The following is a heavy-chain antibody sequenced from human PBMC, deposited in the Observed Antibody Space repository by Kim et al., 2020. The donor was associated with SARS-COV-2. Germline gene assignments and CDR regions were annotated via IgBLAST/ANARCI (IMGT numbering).Heavy chain of an antibody. CDR3: VRGYYYAMDV. Sequence: GGSLRLSCAASGFTFSSYWMHWVRQAPGKGLVWVSRASQDGSGTIYADSVKGRFTISRDNAKNTLYLQMNSLRAEDTAVYYCVRGYYYAMDVWGQGTTVTVSS. CDR2: ASQDGSGT. J-gene: IGHJ6*02. CDR1: GFTFSSYW. V-gene: IGHV3-74*01.